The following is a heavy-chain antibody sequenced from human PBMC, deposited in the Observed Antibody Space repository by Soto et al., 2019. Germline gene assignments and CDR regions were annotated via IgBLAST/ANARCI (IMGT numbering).Heavy chain of an antibody. J-gene: IGHJ6*03. CDR1: GGSISSYY. Sequence: SETLSLTCTVSGGSISSYYWSWIRQPPGKGLEWIGYIYYSGSTNYNPSLKSRVTISVDTSKNQFSLKLSSVTAADTAVYYCARHLGYCTNGVCYDGARDYYYYMDVWGKGTAVTVSS. D-gene: IGHD2-8*01. CDR3: ARHLGYCTNGVCYDGARDYYYYMDV. CDR2: IYYSGST. V-gene: IGHV4-59*08.